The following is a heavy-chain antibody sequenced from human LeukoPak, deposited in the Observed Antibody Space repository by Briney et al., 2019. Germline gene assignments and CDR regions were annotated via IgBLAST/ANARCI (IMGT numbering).Heavy chain of an antibody. CDR1: GFTFSSYS. V-gene: IGHV3-21*01. D-gene: IGHD3-9*01. Sequence: PGGSLRLSCAASGFTFSSYSMNWVRQAPGKGLEWVSSISSSSSYIYYADSVKGRFTISRDNAKNSLYLQMNSLRAEDTAVYYFARGARYFGWLLSHFDYWGQGTLVTVSS. CDR2: ISSSSSYI. J-gene: IGHJ4*02. CDR3: ARGARYFGWLLSHFDY.